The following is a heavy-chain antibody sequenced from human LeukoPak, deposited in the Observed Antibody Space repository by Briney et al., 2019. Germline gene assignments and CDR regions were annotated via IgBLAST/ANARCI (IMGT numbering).Heavy chain of an antibody. D-gene: IGHD2-15*01. V-gene: IGHV4-39*07. J-gene: IGHJ4*02. CDR2: IYYSGST. Sequence: PSETLSLTCTVSGGSISSSSYYWGWIRQPPGKGLEWIGSIYYSGSTYYNPSLKSRVTISVDTSKNQFSLKLSSVTAADTAVYYCARHIVEGYYYFDYWGQGTLVTVSS. CDR1: GGSISSSSYY. CDR3: ARHIVEGYYYFDY.